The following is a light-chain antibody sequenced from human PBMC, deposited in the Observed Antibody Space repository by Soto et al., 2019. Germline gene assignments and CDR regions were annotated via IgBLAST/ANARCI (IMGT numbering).Light chain of an antibody. CDR1: QTISNY. J-gene: IGKJ5*01. Sequence: QMTPSPSSLSASVGDKVTNTCPASQTISNYLNWYQHNPGKAPKLLISDASSLQSGVPSRFSGGGSGTDFTLTISSLQPEDFATYYCQQSYSTPITFGQGTRLEIK. CDR2: DAS. CDR3: QQSYSTPIT. V-gene: IGKV1-39*01.